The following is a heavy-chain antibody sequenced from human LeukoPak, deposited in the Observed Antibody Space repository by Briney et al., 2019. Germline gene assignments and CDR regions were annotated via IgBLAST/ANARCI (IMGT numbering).Heavy chain of an antibody. CDR1: GGSFSGYY. J-gene: IGHJ6*03. D-gene: IGHD1-1*01. CDR2: INHSGST. Sequence: PSEALSLTCAVCGGSFSGYYWSWIRQPPGKGLEGIGEINHSGSTNYNPSLKSRVTISVDTSKNQFSLKLSSVTAADTAVYYCASILRYSGHYYYVDVWGKGTTVTVSS. V-gene: IGHV4-34*01. CDR3: ASILRYSGHYYYVDV.